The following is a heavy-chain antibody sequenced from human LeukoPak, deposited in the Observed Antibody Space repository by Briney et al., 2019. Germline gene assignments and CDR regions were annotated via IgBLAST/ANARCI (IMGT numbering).Heavy chain of an antibody. J-gene: IGHJ4*02. CDR1: GGSIISSNYY. V-gene: IGHV4-39*01. Sequence: ASETLSLTCSVSGGSIISSNYYWGWIRQPPGKGLEWIGSIYQSGSGSSYYNLSLKSRVTIFGDTSKNQFFLRLSSVTAADTAVYYCASTLRFLPYRRFDYWGQGTLVTVPS. CDR3: ASTLRFLPYRRFDY. CDR2: IYQSGSGSS. D-gene: IGHD3-3*01.